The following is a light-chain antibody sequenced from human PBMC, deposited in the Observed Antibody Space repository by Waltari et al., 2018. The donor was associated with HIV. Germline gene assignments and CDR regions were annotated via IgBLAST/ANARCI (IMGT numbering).Light chain of an antibody. Sequence: DIVMTQSPDSLAVSLGERATINCKSNQSVLYSSNSKNYLAWYQHKPGQPPKLLFYWASTRESGVPDRFSGSGSGTDSTLTISSLQAEDVAEYYCQQYFNTPYTFGQGTKLEIK. CDR1: QSVLYSSNSKNY. V-gene: IGKV4-1*01. CDR2: WAS. CDR3: QQYFNTPYT. J-gene: IGKJ2*01.